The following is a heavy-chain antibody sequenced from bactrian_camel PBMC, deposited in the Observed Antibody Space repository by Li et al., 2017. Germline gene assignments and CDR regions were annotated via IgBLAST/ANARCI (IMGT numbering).Heavy chain of an antibody. V-gene: IGHV3S53*01. CDR3: ALLPRVIFGGPCRPETNEYRY. J-gene: IGHJ4*01. CDR1: GWPYSAYL. Sequence: HVQLVESGGGAIRTGESLRLSCEVSGWPYSAYLMAWFRQIPGKEREGVAAIDSPGRTKYANSVKGRFTVSKDKDKDTVYLQMNSLKPEDTAIFYCALLPRVIFGGPCRPETNEYRYWGQGTQVTVS. CDR2: IDSPGRT. D-gene: IGHD5*01.